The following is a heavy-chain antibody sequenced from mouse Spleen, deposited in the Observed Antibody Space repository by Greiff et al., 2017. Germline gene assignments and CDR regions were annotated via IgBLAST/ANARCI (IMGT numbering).Heavy chain of an antibody. CDR2: INPNNGGT. CDR3: AREGVWLRRADASY. V-gene: IGHV1-26*01. CDR1: GYTFTDYY. D-gene: IGHD2-2*01. J-gene: IGHJ3*01. Sequence: EVQLQQSGPELVKPGASVKISCKASGYTFTDYYMNWVKQSHGKSLEWIGDINPNNGGTSYNQKFKGKATLTVDKSSSTAYMELRSLTSEDSAVYYCAREGVWLRRADASYWGQGTLVTVSA.